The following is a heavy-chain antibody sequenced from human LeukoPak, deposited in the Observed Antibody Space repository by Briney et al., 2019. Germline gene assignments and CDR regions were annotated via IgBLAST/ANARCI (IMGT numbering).Heavy chain of an antibody. CDR3: ARDLYGGNSDAFDI. D-gene: IGHD4-23*01. V-gene: IGHV4-59*01. Sequence: SETLSLTXTVSGGSISSYYWSWIRQPPGKGLEWIGYVYYSGSTNYNPSLKSRVTISVDTSKNQFSLKLSSVTAADTAVYYCARDLYGGNSDAFDIWGQGTMVTVSS. J-gene: IGHJ3*02. CDR1: GGSISSYY. CDR2: VYYSGST.